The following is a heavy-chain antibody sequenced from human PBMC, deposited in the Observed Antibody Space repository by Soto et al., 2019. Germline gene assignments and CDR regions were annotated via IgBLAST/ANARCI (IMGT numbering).Heavy chain of an antibody. CDR2: INPSGGST. CDR1: GYTFTSYH. Sequence: GASVKVSCKASGYTFTSYHMHWVRQAPGQGLEWMGIINPSGGSTSYAQKFQGRVTMTRDTSTSTVYMELSSLRSEDTAVYYCARDSGDSSGALWNWFDPWGQGTLVTVSS. J-gene: IGHJ5*02. CDR3: ARDSGDSSGALWNWFDP. V-gene: IGHV1-46*01. D-gene: IGHD3-22*01.